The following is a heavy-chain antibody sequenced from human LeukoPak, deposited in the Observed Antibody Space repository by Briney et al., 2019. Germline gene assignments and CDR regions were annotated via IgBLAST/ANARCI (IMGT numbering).Heavy chain of an antibody. V-gene: IGHV3-9*03. Sequence: GGSLRLSCAASGFTFDDYAMHWVRQAPGKGLEWVSVISWNSGSIGYADSVKGRFTISRDNAKNSLYLQMNSLRAEDMALYYCAKDSLYSGSLGAAFDIWGQGTMVTVSS. CDR1: GFTFDDYA. CDR2: ISWNSGSI. D-gene: IGHD1-26*01. J-gene: IGHJ3*02. CDR3: AKDSLYSGSLGAAFDI.